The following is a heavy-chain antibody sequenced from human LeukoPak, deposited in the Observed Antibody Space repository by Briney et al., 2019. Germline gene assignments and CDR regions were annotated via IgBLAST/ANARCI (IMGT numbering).Heavy chain of an antibody. V-gene: IGHV3-53*01. D-gene: IGHD1-14*01. CDR1: GFTVSSNY. J-gene: IGHJ3*02. Sequence: GGSLRLSCAASGFTVSSNYMSWVRQAPGKGLEWVSSIYIGGRTYYADSVKGRFTISRDNSKSTVYLQMNSLRAEDTAVYFCARVRLDRSERNLDAFENWGQGTMVTVSS. CDR2: IYIGGRT. CDR3: ARVRLDRSERNLDAFEN.